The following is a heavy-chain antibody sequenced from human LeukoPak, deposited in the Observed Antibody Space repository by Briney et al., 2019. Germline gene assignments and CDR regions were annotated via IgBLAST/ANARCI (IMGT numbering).Heavy chain of an antibody. CDR2: ISYGGSNK. CDR3: ARDHGGYYYYMDV. CDR1: GFTFSSYG. V-gene: IGHV3-30*03. J-gene: IGHJ6*03. Sequence: GRSLRLSCAASGFTFSSYGMHWVRQAPGKGLEWVAVISYGGSNKYYADSVKGRFTISRDNSKNTLYLQMNSLRAEDTAVYYCARDHGGYYYYMDVWGKGTTVTVSS.